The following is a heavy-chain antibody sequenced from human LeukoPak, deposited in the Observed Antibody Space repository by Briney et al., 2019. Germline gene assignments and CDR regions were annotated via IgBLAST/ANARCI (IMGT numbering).Heavy chain of an antibody. CDR3: ARGVAAAGRGNWFDP. CDR1: GYTFTSYD. J-gene: IGHJ5*02. CDR2: ISAYNGNT. V-gene: IGHV1-18*01. D-gene: IGHD6-13*01. Sequence: GASXKVSCKASGYTFTSYDINWVGQAPGQGLEGMGWISAYNGNTNYAQKLQGRVTMTTDTSTSTAYMELRSLRSDDTAVYYCARGVAAAGRGNWFDPWGQGTLVTVSS.